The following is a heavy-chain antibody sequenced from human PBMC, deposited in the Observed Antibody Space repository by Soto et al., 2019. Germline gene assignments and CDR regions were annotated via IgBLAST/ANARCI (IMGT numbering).Heavy chain of an antibody. J-gene: IGHJ3*02. D-gene: IGHD3-9*01. CDR1: GFTFSDYY. CDR2: ISSSTIYT. Sequence: QVQLVESGGGLVKPGGSLRLSCAASGFTFSDYYMSWIRQAPGKGLEWVSYISSSTIYTNYADSVKGRFTISRDNAKNSLYRQMNRLRAEDTAVYYCARDADILTGSDAFDIWGQGTMVTVSS. V-gene: IGHV3-11*05. CDR3: ARDADILTGSDAFDI.